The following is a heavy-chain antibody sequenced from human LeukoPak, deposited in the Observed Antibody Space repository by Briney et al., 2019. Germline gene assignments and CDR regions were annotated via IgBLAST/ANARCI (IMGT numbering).Heavy chain of an antibody. J-gene: IGHJ4*02. D-gene: IGHD3-22*01. CDR1: GGSISSYY. CDR2: IYTSGST. V-gene: IGHV4-4*07. Sequence: KPSETLSLTCTVSGGSISSYYWIWIRQPAGKGLEWIGRIYTSGSTNYNPSLKSRVTMSVDTSKNQFSLKLSSVTAADTAVYYCARERSYYYDSSGSLWGQGTLVTVSS. CDR3: ARERSYYYDSSGSL.